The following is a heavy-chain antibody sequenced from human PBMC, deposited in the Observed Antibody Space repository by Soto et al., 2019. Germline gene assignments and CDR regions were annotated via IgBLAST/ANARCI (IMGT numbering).Heavy chain of an antibody. D-gene: IGHD4-4*01. J-gene: IGHJ6*02. Sequence: PSETLSLTCTVSGGSISSYYWSWIRQPPGKGLEWIGYIYYSGSTNYNPSLKSRVTISVDTFKNQFSLKLSSVTAADTAVYYCARHXGLQYPYYYYYYYGMDVWGRGTTVTVSS. V-gene: IGHV4-59*01. CDR3: ARHXGLQYPYYYYYYYGMDV. CDR2: IYYSGST. CDR1: GGSISSYY.